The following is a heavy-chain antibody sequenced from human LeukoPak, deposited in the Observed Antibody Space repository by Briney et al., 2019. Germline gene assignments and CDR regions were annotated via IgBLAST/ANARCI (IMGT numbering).Heavy chain of an antibody. J-gene: IGHJ4*02. CDR1: GGSISNYY. CDR3: ARDSTSGSYFDY. V-gene: IGHV4-59*01. CDR2: IYYSGST. Sequence: PSETLSLTCTVSGGSISNYYWSWIRQPPGKGLEWIGYIYYSGSTNYNPSLKSRVTISVDTSKNQFSLKLSSVTAADTAVYYCARDSTSGSYFDYWGQGTLVTVSS. D-gene: IGHD1-26*01.